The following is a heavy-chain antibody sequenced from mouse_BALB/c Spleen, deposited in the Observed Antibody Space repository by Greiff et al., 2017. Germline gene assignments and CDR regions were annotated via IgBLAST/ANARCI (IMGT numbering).Heavy chain of an antibody. CDR1: GYTFTSYW. CDR2: IDPSDSYT. CDR3: TRSDGNYDSAY. J-gene: IGHJ3*01. Sequence: QVQLQQPGAELVKPGASVKMSCKASGYTFTSYWMHWVKQRPGQGLEWIGVIDPSDSYTSYNQKFKGKATLTVDTSSSTAYMQLSSLTSEDSAVYYCTRSDGNYDSAYWGQGTLVTVSA. D-gene: IGHD2-1*01. V-gene: IGHV1S127*01.